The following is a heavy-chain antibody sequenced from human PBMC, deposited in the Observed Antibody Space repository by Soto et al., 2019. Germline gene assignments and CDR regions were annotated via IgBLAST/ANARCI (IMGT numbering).Heavy chain of an antibody. Sequence: ASVKVSCKASGYTFTGYYMHWVRQAPGQGLGWMGWINPNSGGTNYAQKFQGWVTMTRDTSISTAYMELSRLRSDDTAVYYCARGLAARPLDYYYGMDVWGQGTTVTVSS. CDR1: GYTFTGYY. V-gene: IGHV1-2*04. CDR2: INPNSGGT. J-gene: IGHJ6*02. D-gene: IGHD6-6*01. CDR3: ARGLAARPLDYYYGMDV.